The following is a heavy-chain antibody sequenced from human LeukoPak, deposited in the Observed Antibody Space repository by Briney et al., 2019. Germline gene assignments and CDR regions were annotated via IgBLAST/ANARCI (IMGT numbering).Heavy chain of an antibody. V-gene: IGHV5-51*01. J-gene: IGHJ4*02. D-gene: IGHD3-16*01. CDR2: IYLGDSDT. Sequence: PGESLKISCKNPGFNLPTYWIGWVRQMPGKSLEWMGIIYLGDSDTKYSPSFEGQVTISADKSISTAYLQWNSLRASDTATYYCARQNGIAYSGYFDYWGQGTPVTVSS. CDR3: ARQNGIAYSGYFDY. CDR1: GFNLPTYW.